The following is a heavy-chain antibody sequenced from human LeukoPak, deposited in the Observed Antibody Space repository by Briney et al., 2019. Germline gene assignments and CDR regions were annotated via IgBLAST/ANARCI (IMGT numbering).Heavy chain of an antibody. J-gene: IGHJ6*02. CDR1: GFTFSSYG. CDR3: ARVYVVRPTVTYYYYGMDV. V-gene: IGHV3-33*01. D-gene: IGHD4-4*01. Sequence: GGSLRLSCAASGFTFSSYGMHWVRQAPGKGLEWVAVIWYDGSNKYYADSVKGRFTISRDNSKNTLYLQMNSLRAEDTAVYYCARVYVVRPTVTYYYYGMDVWGQGTTVTVSS. CDR2: IWYDGSNK.